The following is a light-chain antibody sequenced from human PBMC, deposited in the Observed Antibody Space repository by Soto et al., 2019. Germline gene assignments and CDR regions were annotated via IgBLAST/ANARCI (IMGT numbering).Light chain of an antibody. CDR1: QGIRND. J-gene: IGKJ1*01. CDR3: IQHNTYPRK. Sequence: DIQMTQSPSSLSASVGDRVTITFRASQGIRNDLGWYQKRTGKAPKRLIYAASTLQPGVPSRFSGSGSGTAFHTKISSMQPEDFATYYCIQHNTYPRKFRPGTKVDIK. V-gene: IGKV1-17*01. CDR2: AAS.